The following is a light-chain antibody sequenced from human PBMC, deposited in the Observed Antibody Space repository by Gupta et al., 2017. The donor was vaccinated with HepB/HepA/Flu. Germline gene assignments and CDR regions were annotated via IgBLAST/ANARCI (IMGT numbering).Light chain of an antibody. Sequence: DIQMTQSPSSLSASVGDRVTITCRASQSISSNLNWYQQKPGKAPKLLIYGASTLHSGVPSRFSGSGSGTDFALTISSLQPEDFATYYCQQSYSLPITFGQGTRLEIK. J-gene: IGKJ5*01. V-gene: IGKV1-39*01. CDR1: QSISSN. CDR3: QQSYSLPIT. CDR2: GAS.